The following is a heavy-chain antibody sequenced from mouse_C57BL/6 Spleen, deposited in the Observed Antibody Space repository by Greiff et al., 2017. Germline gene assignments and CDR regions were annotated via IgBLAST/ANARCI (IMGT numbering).Heavy chain of an antibody. CDR1: GYAFSSSW. D-gene: IGHD1-1*01. CDR2: IYPGDGDT. J-gene: IGHJ4*01. V-gene: IGHV1-82*01. Sequence: VHLVESGPELVKPGASVKISCKASGYAFSSSWMNWVKQRPGKGLEWIGRIYPGDGDTNYNGKFKGKATLTADKSSSTAYMQLSSLTSEDSAVYFCATSIYYYGSSYGAMDYWGQGTSVTVSS. CDR3: ATSIYYYGSSYGAMDY.